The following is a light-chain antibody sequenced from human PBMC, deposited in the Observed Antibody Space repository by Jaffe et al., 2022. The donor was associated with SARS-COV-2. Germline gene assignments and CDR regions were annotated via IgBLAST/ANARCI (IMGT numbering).Light chain of an antibody. J-gene: IGLJ1*01. CDR3: SSYTGSSPFV. V-gene: IGLV2-14*01. CDR2: DVS. CDR1: SSDVGGYNY. Sequence: QSALTQPASVSGSPGQSITISCIGTSSDVGGYNYVSWYQQHPGKAPKVLIYDVSSRPSGVSSRFSGSKSGNTASLTISGLQAEDESDYYCSSYTGSSPFVFGTGTKVTVL.